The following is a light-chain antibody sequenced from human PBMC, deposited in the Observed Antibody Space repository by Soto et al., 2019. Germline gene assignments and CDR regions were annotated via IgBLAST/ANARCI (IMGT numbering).Light chain of an antibody. CDR3: QQSYSTPLT. CDR1: QRISSY. V-gene: IGKV1-39*01. CDR2: AAS. Sequence: DIQMTQSPSSLSASVGDRVTINCRASQRISSYLNWYQQKPGKAPKLLIYAASSFQSGVPSRFSGSGSGTDFTLTISSLQPEDFATYYCQQSYSTPLTFGGGTKVDIK. J-gene: IGKJ4*01.